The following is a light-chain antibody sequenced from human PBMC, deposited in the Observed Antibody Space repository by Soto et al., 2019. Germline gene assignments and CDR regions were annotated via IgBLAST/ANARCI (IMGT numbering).Light chain of an antibody. Sequence: SVLTLPTSASGTPGKGVPISCSGITSNIGSNTVNWYQQLPGTAPKLLIYNNNQRPSGVPDRFSGSKSGTSASLAIGGLQSEDEADYYCTAWDDSLNGYVFGTGTKATVL. V-gene: IGLV1-44*01. J-gene: IGLJ1*01. CDR3: TAWDDSLNGYV. CDR2: NNN. CDR1: TSNIGSNT.